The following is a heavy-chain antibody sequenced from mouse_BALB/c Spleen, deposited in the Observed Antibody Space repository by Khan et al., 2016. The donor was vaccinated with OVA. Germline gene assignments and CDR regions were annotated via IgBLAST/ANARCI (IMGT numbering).Heavy chain of an antibody. CDR2: ISYSGNT. CDR1: GYSITSDYA. D-gene: IGHD1-1*01. J-gene: IGHJ2*01. V-gene: IGHV3-2*02. Sequence: EVQLQQSGPGLVKPSQSLSLTCTVTGYSITSDYAWNWIRQFPGNKLEWMGFISYSGNTNYNPSLKRRISITRAPTKNQFFLQLNSVTTEDTATYYCARVYGGDFDYWGQGTTLTVSS. CDR3: ARVYGGDFDY.